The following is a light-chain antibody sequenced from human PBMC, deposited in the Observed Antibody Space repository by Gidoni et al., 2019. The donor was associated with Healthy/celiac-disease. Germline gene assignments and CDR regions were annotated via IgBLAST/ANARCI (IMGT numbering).Light chain of an antibody. J-gene: IGKJ4*01. CDR3: QQYNNWPPAT. CDR2: GAS. V-gene: IGKV3-15*01. Sequence: EIVLTQSPPTLSVSPGERATLSCRASQSVSSNLAWYQQKPGQAPRLLIYGASTRATGIPARFSGSGSGTEFTLTISSLQSEDFAVYYCQQYNNWPPATFGGXTKVEIK. CDR1: QSVSSN.